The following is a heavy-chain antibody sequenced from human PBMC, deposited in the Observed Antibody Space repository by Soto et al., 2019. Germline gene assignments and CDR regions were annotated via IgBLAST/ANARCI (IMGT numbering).Heavy chain of an antibody. CDR2: IYYSGST. CDR3: ARTNIVVVVAATRHDAFDI. Sequence: SETLSLTCTVSGGSISSGGYYWGWIRQPPGKGLEWIGSIYYSGSTYYNPSLKSRVTISVDTSKNQSSLKLSSVTAADTAVYYCARTNIVVVVAATRHDAFDIWGQGTMVTVSS. J-gene: IGHJ3*02. D-gene: IGHD2-15*01. V-gene: IGHV4-39*01. CDR1: GGSISSGGYY.